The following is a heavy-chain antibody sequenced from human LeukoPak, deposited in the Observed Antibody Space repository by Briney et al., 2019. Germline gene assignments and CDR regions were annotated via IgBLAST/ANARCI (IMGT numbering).Heavy chain of an antibody. J-gene: IGHJ5*02. Sequence: SETLSLTCTVSGGSISSGGYYWSWIRQHPGKGLEWIGYIYYSGSTYYNPSLKSRVTISVDTSKNQFSLKLSSVTAADTAVCYCARQPTRAVTHGGGNWFDPWGQGTLVTVSS. V-gene: IGHV4-31*03. D-gene: IGHD4-17*01. CDR2: IYYSGST. CDR3: ARQPTRAVTHGGGNWFDP. CDR1: GGSISSGGYY.